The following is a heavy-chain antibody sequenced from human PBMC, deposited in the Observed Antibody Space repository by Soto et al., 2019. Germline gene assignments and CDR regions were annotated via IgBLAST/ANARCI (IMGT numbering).Heavy chain of an antibody. V-gene: IGHV4-39*01. CDR3: ARHYIKVFFFNDSRLILVYFVS. D-gene: IGHD2-21*02. Sequence: KNPSLTCTVPGDSISTSSSYYGGWIRQPPGKGLEWIWSIYYSGTAYYNPSLKSRVTVSVDRSTNQFSLRLSSVTAADTAVYYSARHYIKVFFFNDSRLILVYFVSLGQASQV. J-gene: IGHJ4*02. CDR1: GDSISTSSSYY. CDR2: IYYSGTA.